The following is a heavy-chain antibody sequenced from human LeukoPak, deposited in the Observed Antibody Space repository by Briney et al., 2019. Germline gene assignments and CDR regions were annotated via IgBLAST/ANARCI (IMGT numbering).Heavy chain of an antibody. D-gene: IGHD2-2*01. CDR1: GGSISSSRYY. V-gene: IGHV4-39*01. Sequence: PSETLSLTCTVSGGSISSSRYYWGWIRQPPGKGLEWIGSIYYSGSTYYNPSLKSRVTISVDTSKNQFSLKLSSVTAADTAVYYCASTSVQGNGYYYYGMDVWGQGTTVTVSS. CDR3: ASTSVQGNGYYYYGMDV. J-gene: IGHJ6*02. CDR2: IYYSGST.